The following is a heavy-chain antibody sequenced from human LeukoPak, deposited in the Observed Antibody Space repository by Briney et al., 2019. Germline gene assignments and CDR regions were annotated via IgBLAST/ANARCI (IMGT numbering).Heavy chain of an antibody. CDR2: ITSSSSYT. CDR1: GITFSNYN. D-gene: IGHD5-18*01. J-gene: IGHJ4*02. V-gene: IGHV3-21*01. CDR3: ARGDTAMDNPFDY. Sequence: PGGSLRLSCAAPGITFSNYNMNWVRQAPGKGLEWISSITSSSSYTFYADSVKGRFTISRDNAKNSLYLQMNSLRAEDTAVYYCARGDTAMDNPFDYWGQGTLVTVSS.